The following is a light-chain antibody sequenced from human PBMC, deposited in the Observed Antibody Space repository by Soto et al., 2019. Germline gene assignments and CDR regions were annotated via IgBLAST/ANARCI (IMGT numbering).Light chain of an antibody. CDR1: ESSSRW. J-gene: IGKJ1*01. CDR2: HDS. V-gene: IGKV1-5*01. CDR3: QQYNTYLS. Sequence: DLQMTQSHSTMYASVGNRVTISCRAIESSSRWLAWYQQKPWKAPTLLIYHDSSLESGVPSRFSGSGSGTEFTLTISSLQPDDVATYYCQQYNTYLSFGQGTKVEIK.